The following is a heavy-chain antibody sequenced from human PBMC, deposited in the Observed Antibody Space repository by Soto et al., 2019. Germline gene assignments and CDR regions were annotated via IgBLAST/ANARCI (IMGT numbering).Heavy chain of an antibody. V-gene: IGHV3-48*01. Sequence: GSLRLSGAASGFAFSSYSMNRVRQAPGKGLEWVSYISSSSSTIYYADSVKGRFTISRDNAQKSLYLQMNSMRAEDTAVYYCARDYKVPYYYDYIDVWARG. CDR1: GFAFSSYS. D-gene: IGHD1-1*01. CDR2: ISSSSSTI. J-gene: IGHJ6*03. CDR3: ARDYKVPYYYDYIDV.